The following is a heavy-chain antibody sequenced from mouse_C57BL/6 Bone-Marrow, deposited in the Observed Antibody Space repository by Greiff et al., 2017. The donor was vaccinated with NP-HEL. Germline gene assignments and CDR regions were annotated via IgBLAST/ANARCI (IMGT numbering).Heavy chain of an antibody. J-gene: IGHJ2*01. CDR1: GYAFSSSW. Sequence: QVQLQQSGPELVKPGASVKISCKASGYAFSSSWMNWVKQRPGQGLEWIGRIYPGDGDTNYNGKFKGKATLTADKSSSTAYMQLSSLTSEDSAVYFCARWGLRPLYFDYWGQGTTLTVSS. V-gene: IGHV1-82*01. CDR3: ARWGLRPLYFDY. D-gene: IGHD2-4*01. CDR2: IYPGDGDT.